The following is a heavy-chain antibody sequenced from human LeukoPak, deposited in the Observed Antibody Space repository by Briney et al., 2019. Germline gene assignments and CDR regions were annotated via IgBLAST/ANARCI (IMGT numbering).Heavy chain of an antibody. D-gene: IGHD5-24*01. J-gene: IGHJ2*01. CDR2: LSGSGGTT. V-gene: IGHV3-23*01. CDR1: GVTLSNYA. Sequence: HPGGSLRLSCVASGVTLSNYAMNWVRQAPGKGLEWVSALSGSGGTTNYANSVKGRFTISRSNSKNTLYLQMNNLSVDDTAVYYCAKAVGYNTYWYFDLWGRGTLVTVSS. CDR3: AKAVGYNTYWYFDL.